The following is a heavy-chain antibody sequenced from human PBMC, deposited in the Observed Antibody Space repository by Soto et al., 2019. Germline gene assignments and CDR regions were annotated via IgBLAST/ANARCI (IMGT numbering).Heavy chain of an antibody. V-gene: IGHV3-23*01. CDR3: AKTPYDYFYYYGLDV. CDR1: GLSFSSYA. Sequence: PGGSLRLSCAVSGLSFSSYAMSWVRQAPGKGLEWVSSITGNGGTIEYADSVKGRFSISRDNSKSTLSLQMNSLRAEDTAVYYCAKTPYDYFYYYGLDVWGQGTTVPVSS. CDR2: ITGNGGTI. J-gene: IGHJ6*02.